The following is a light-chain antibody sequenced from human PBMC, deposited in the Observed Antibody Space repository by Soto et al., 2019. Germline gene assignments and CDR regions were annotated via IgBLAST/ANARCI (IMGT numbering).Light chain of an antibody. CDR3: QKYNGAPWT. CDR2: AAS. CDR1: QDINNN. J-gene: IGKJ1*01. Sequence: DVQMTQSPSSLSASVGDRVTITCRASQDINNNLAWYQQKPGKVPRLLIYAASNLQSGVPSRFSGSGAGTDFTLTITSLQAEDVASYDWQKYNGAPWTFGQGTVVEIK. V-gene: IGKV1-27*01.